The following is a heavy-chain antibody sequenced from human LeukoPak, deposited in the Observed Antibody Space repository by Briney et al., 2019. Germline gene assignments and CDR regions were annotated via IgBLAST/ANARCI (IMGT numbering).Heavy chain of an antibody. CDR2: IYYSGST. D-gene: IGHD3-22*01. V-gene: IGHV4-30-4*01. CDR3: ARLDGSGYGWFDP. J-gene: IGHJ5*02. CDR1: GGSISSGDYY. Sequence: KPSQTLSLTCTVSGGSISSGDYYWSWIRQPPGKGLEWIGYIYYSGSTYYNPSLKSRVTISVDTSKNQFSLKLSSVTAADTAVYYCARLDGSGYGWFDPWGQGTLVTVSS.